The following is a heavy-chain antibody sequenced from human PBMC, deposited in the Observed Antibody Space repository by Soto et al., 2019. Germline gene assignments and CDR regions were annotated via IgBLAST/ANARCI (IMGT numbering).Heavy chain of an antibody. J-gene: IGHJ5*02. Sequence: QLQLQESGSRLVKPSQTLSLTCAVSGGSMTSDGYSWSWIRQPLGKGLEWIGYIYPSGSTYYNPSLKSRVTMSVDRSKNQFSLRLSSVTAADTAVYSCAREFGHNWFDPWGQGILVTVSS. CDR1: GGSMTSDGYS. CDR3: AREFGHNWFDP. V-gene: IGHV4-30-2*01. D-gene: IGHD3-10*01. CDR2: IYPSGST.